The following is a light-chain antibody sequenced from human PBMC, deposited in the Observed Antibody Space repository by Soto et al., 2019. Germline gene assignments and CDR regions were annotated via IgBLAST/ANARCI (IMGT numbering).Light chain of an antibody. CDR3: QQYGRSPWT. J-gene: IGKJ1*01. CDR2: DAS. Sequence: ENVLTQSPVTLSLSPGERATLSCGASQRVSSNYLAWYQQKPGLAPRLLIYDASSRATGIPDRFSGSGSGTDFTLTISRLQPEDFAVYYCQQYGRSPWTFGQGTKVELK. V-gene: IGKV3D-20*01. CDR1: QRVSSNY.